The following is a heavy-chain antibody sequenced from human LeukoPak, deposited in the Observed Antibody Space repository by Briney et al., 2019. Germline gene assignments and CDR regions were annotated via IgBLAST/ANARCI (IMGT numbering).Heavy chain of an antibody. D-gene: IGHD3-22*01. J-gene: IGHJ4*02. CDR1: GFIFSNYG. CDR2: IWYDGSNK. CDR3: ARDLAMYYYDSSGCLDY. V-gene: IGHV3-33*01. Sequence: PGGSLRLSCAASGFIFSNYGMHWVRQAPGKGLEWVAVIWYDGSNKYYADSVKGRFTISRDNSKNTLYLQMSSLGAEDTAVYYCARDLAMYYYDSSGCLDYWGQGTLVTVSS.